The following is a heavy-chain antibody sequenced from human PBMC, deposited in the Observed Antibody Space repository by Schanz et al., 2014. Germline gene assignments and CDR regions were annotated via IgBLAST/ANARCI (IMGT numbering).Heavy chain of an antibody. CDR3: ARGGYSSGWYDRDIARFDY. V-gene: IGHV1-18*01. CDR1: GGTFSSYT. Sequence: QLQLVPSGAEVKKPGSSVKVSCKLSGGTFSSYTISWMRQAPGQGLEWMGWINGYNGHTLYAQKFQGRVTMTTDTSTSTAYMELRSLRSDDTAVYYCARGGYSSGWYDRDIARFDYWGQGTLVTVSS. D-gene: IGHD6-19*01. J-gene: IGHJ4*02. CDR2: INGYNGHT.